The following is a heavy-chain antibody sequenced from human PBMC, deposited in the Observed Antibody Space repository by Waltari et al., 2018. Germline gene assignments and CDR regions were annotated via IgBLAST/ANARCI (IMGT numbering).Heavy chain of an antibody. V-gene: IGHV4-4*02. CDR2: VLSTGKT. Sequence: QLQESGPGLVKPSGTLSLSCAVSGDSVTSANWWSWVRQSPQRGLEWIGQVLSTGKTNYSPSFASRVTMSLDASNNQFSLKVTSATAADTAVYYCARDRGRGLYLDVWGQGTLVTVSP. J-gene: IGHJ4*02. D-gene: IGHD2-15*01. CDR3: ARDRGRGLYLDV. CDR1: GDSVTSANW.